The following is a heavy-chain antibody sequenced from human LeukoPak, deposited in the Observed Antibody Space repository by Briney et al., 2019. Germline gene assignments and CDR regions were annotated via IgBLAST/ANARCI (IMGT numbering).Heavy chain of an antibody. CDR3: ARAGTAAAGTSLYYGMDV. CDR2: IGTAGDT. V-gene: IGHV3-13*01. Sequence: PGGSLRLSCAASGFTFSSYDMHWVRQATGKGLEWVSAIGTAGDTYYPGSVKGRFTISRENAKNSLYLQMNSLRAGDTAVYYCARAGTAAAGTSLYYGMDVRGQGTTVTVSS. J-gene: IGHJ6*02. D-gene: IGHD6-13*01. CDR1: GFTFSSYD.